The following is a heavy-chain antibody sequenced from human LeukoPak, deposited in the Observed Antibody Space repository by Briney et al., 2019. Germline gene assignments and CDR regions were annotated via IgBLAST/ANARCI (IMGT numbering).Heavy chain of an antibody. D-gene: IGHD1-26*01. J-gene: IGHJ1*01. Sequence: GASVKVSCKASGYSFTSYYMQWLRQAPGQGLEWMGIIDPSGGSTGYAPKFQGRVIMTRDTSTSTVYMDLSSLRSEDTAVYYCARDSSGSYDHWGRGTLVTVYS. CDR1: GYSFTSYY. CDR2: IDPSGGST. V-gene: IGHV1-46*01. CDR3: ARDSSGSYDH.